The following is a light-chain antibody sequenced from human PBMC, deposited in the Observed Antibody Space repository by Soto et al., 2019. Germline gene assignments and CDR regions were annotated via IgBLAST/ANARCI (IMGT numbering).Light chain of an antibody. CDR1: QSVLYSSDNKNY. CDR3: QQYYSLHLT. V-gene: IGKV4-1*01. J-gene: IGKJ3*01. CDR2: WAS. Sequence: DIVMTQSPESLAVSLGERATINCKSSQSVLYSSDNKNYLSWYQQKPGHPPKLLIYWASTRESGVPDRFIGSGSGTDFTLTISSLQAEDVAVYYCQQYYSLHLTFGPGPKVDVK.